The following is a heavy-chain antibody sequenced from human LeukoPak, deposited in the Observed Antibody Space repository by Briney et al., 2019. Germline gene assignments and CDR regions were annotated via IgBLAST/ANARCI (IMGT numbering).Heavy chain of an antibody. J-gene: IGHJ6*03. V-gene: IGHV1-2*02. CDR3: ARGVDTAMGKVYYMDV. D-gene: IGHD5-18*01. CDR1: GYTFTGYY. Sequence: ASVKVSCKASGYTFTGYYMHWVRQAPGQGLEWMGWINPYRGGTNYAQRLQGRVTMTRDTSISTANMAPSKRRADETDGCYCARGVDTAMGKVYYMDVWGTGTTVTVSS. CDR2: INPYRGGT.